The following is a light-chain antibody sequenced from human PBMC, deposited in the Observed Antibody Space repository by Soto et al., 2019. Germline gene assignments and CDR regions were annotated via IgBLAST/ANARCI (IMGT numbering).Light chain of an antibody. CDR3: CSYAGSYNFWV. Sequence: QSALTHPRSVSGSPGQSVTISCTGTNSDIGGYNYVSWYQQHPGKAPKVMIYDVSRRPSGVPDRFSGSKSGNTASLTISGLQPEDEADYYCCSYAGSYNFWVFGGGTKLTVL. CDR2: DVS. CDR1: NSDIGGYNY. J-gene: IGLJ3*02. V-gene: IGLV2-11*01.